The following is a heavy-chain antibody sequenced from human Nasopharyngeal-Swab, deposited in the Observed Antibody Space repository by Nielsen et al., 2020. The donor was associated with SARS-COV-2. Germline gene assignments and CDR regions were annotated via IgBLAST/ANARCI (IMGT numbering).Heavy chain of an antibody. V-gene: IGHV3-48*01. CDR3: AKGWGDY. D-gene: IGHD1-26*01. J-gene: IGHJ4*02. CDR2: ITSSSSTR. Sequence: GGSLRLSCAASGFAFSDYSMDWVRQAPGKGLEWVSYITSSSSTRYYADSVKGRFTVSRDNAKNTLYLQMNSLRAEDTAVYYCAKGWGDYWGQGTLVTVSS. CDR1: GFAFSDYS.